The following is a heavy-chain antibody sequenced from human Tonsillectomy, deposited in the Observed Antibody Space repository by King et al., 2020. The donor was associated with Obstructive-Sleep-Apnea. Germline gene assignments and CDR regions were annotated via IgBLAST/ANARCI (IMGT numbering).Heavy chain of an antibody. CDR3: TTGGGVLRFDP. Sequence: VQLVESGGGLVKPGGSLRRSCAASGLTFSIAWMSCVRQAPGKGLEWVGRIKSKTDGETIEYAAPVKGRFSISGDDSKNTVYLQLDSLEIEDTAVYYCTTGGGVLRFDPWGQGTLVTVSS. J-gene: IGHJ5*02. D-gene: IGHD4/OR15-4a*01. CDR2: IKSKTDGETI. V-gene: IGHV3-15*01. CDR1: GLTFSIAW.